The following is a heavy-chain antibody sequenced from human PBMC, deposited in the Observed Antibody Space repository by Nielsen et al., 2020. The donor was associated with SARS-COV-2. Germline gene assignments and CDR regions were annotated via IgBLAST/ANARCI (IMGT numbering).Heavy chain of an antibody. V-gene: IGHV5-10-1*01. D-gene: IGHD6-13*01. J-gene: IGHJ6*02. CDR1: VYSFTSYW. CDR3: ARSSSFDGMDV. Sequence: GDSLKISFKGSVYSFTSYWISWVRQMPGKGLEWMGRIDPGDSYINYSPSFQGHVTISADKSISTAYLQWSSLKASDSAMYYCARSSSFDGMDVWGQGTTVTVSS. CDR2: IDPGDSYI.